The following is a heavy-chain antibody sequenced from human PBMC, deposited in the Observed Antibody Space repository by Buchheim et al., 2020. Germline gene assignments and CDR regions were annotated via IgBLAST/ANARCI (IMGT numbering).Heavy chain of an antibody. J-gene: IGHJ5*02. CDR1: GYSFTSYG. CDR2: INGYNGNT. Sequence: QVQLVQSGAEVKKAGASVKVSCKASGYSFTSYGITWVRQAPGQGLEWMGWINGYNGNTKYAQKLLDRVTMTTDTSTTTAYMELRSLRFDDTAVYYCARVKSSSSNWFDPWGQGTL. V-gene: IGHV1-18*01. CDR3: ARVKSSSSNWFDP. D-gene: IGHD6-6*01.